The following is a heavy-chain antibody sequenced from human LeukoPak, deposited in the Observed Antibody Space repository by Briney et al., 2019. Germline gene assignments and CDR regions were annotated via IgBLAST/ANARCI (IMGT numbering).Heavy chain of an antibody. CDR2: IYHSEST. V-gene: IGHV4-38-2*01. CDR3: ARFDHVWETHGMDAFDL. J-gene: IGHJ3*01. CDR1: GYAISRGYS. Sequence: PSETLSLTCGVSGYAISRGYSWGWIRQPPGKGLEWIGNIYHSESTHYNPSLKSRVTISPDTSKNQFSLKLTSVTASDTAVYYCARFDHVWETHGMDAFDLWGQGTMVTVSS. D-gene: IGHD3-16*01.